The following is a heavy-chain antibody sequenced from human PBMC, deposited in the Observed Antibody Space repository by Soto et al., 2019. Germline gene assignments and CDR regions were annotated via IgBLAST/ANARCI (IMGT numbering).Heavy chain of an antibody. V-gene: IGHV1-18*01. CDR1: GYTFTSHG. CDR3: ETGVGWEALDY. J-gene: IGHJ4*02. CDR2: ITAYHVNT. Sequence: QVQLVQSGAEVKKPGASVKVSCKASGYTFTSHGISGARQAPGHGLEWMGWITAYHVNTNYAQKLQGRVTITTDTSTTTAYMELRSLTSDSTVVYYCETGVGWEALDYWGQGTLVTVS. D-gene: IGHD1-26*01.